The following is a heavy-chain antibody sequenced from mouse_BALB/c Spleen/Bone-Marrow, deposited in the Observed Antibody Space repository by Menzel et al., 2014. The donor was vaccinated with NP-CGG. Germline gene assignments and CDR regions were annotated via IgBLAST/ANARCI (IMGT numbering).Heavy chain of an antibody. V-gene: IGHV1-54*01. CDR2: INPGSGGI. Sequence: QVQLQQPGAELVRPGTSVKVSCKASGYAFTNCWIEWIKQRPGQGLEWIGVINPGSGGINYNEKFKGKATLTADKSSSTAYMQLSSLTSDDSAVYFCARELVRGMDYWGQGTSVTVSS. CDR1: GYAFTNCW. D-gene: IGHD1-1*01. J-gene: IGHJ4*01. CDR3: ARELVRGMDY.